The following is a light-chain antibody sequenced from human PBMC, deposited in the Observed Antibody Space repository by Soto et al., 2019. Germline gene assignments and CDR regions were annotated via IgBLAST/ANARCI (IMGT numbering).Light chain of an antibody. J-gene: IGKJ3*01. Sequence: EIVLTQSPGTLSLSPGERATLSCRASQSISSNYLAWYQQRPGQAPRLLMYDANNRAAGIPDRCSGRGSGTDFTLTISRLEPEDFAVFYCHHYNRSPIFTFGPGTTVEIK. CDR3: HHYNRSPIFT. V-gene: IGKV3-20*01. CDR1: QSISSNY. CDR2: DAN.